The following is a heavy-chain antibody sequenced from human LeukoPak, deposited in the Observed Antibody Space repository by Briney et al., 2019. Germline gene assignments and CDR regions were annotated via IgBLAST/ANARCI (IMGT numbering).Heavy chain of an antibody. CDR3: ARVKLRDDFWSGYLSLYYYYYMDV. J-gene: IGHJ6*03. CDR2: INPNSGGT. V-gene: IGHV1-2*02. Sequence: SVKVSCNTSGYTFTDYYMHWVLQPPGQGLEWMGWINPNSGGTNYSQKFQGRVTMTRDTSISTAYMELSRLRSDDTAVYYCARVKLRDDFWSGYLSLYYYYYMDVWGKGTTVTVSS. D-gene: IGHD3-3*01. CDR1: GYTFTDYY.